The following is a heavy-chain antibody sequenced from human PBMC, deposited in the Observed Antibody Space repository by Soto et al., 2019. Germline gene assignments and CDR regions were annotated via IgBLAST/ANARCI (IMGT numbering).Heavy chain of an antibody. V-gene: IGHV3-72*01. CDR1: GFTFSDHY. J-gene: IGHJ4*02. CDR3: VRAQSWSGYHYCDY. D-gene: IGHD3-3*01. CDR2: TRNKAKSYTT. Sequence: GGSLRLSCAASGFTFSDHYMDWVRQAPGKGLEWVGRTRNKAKSYTTEYAASVKGRFTISRDDSKNLLYLQMNSLKTEDTAVYYCVRAQSWSGYHYCDYWGQGTLVTVSS.